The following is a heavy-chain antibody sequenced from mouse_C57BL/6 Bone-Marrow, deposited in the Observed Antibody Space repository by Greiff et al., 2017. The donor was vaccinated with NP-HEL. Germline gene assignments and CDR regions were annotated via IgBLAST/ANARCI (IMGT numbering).Heavy chain of an antibody. D-gene: IGHD1-1*01. CDR3: ARKEGCAVVGAMDY. CDR1: GYTFTSYW. Sequence: QVQLQQPGAELVKPGASVKLSCKASGYTFTSYWMHWVKQRPGQGLEWIGMIHPNSGSTNYNEKFKSKATLTVDKSSSTAYMQLSSLTSEDSAVYYCARKEGCAVVGAMDYWGQGTSVTVSS. J-gene: IGHJ4*01. V-gene: IGHV1-64*01. CDR2: IHPNSGST.